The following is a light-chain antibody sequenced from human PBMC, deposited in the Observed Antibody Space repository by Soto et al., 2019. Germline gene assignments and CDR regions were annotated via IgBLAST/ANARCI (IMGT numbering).Light chain of an antibody. J-gene: IGKJ4*01. Sequence: DIQMTQSPSSLSASLGDRVTITCRASQNIDNYLNWYQHKPGKAPKLLIYATSTLQSGVPSRFSGSGSGTEFTLTISSLQSEDFAVYYCQQYSVWPLTFGGGTKVDIK. V-gene: IGKV1-39*01. CDR1: QNIDNY. CDR2: ATS. CDR3: QQYSVWPLT.